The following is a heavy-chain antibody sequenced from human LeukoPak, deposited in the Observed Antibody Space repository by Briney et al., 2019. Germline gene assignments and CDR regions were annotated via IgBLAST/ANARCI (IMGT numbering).Heavy chain of an antibody. Sequence: ASEKVSIQASGYAVTVYYMHWVRHRPGQGLERMGSINPNSCGTNYAQKFQNRVTITRDTSISTAYMELSRLRSDDTAVSSWEREVDLLGYSSGCGYYWGQRTLVTVFS. D-gene: IGHD6-19*01. CDR3: EREVDLLGYSSGCGYY. J-gene: IGHJ4*02. V-gene: IGHV1-2*02. CDR1: GYAVTVYY. CDR2: INPNSCGT.